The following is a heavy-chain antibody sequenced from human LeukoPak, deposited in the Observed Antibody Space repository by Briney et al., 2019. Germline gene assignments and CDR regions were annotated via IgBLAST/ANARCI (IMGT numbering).Heavy chain of an antibody. CDR2: ISGSGGAT. Sequence: GGSLRLSCAASGFTFNNYAMSWVRQAPGKGLERVSGISGSGGATYYADSVKGRFTISGDNSKNTLYLQMNSLRAEDTAVYYCAKMIGRPAAGTPFDYWGQGTLVTVSS. J-gene: IGHJ4*02. D-gene: IGHD6-13*01. CDR3: AKMIGRPAAGTPFDY. CDR1: GFTFNNYA. V-gene: IGHV3-23*01.